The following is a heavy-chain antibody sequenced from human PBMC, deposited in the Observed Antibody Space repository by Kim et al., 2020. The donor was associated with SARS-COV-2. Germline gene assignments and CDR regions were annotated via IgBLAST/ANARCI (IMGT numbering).Heavy chain of an antibody. J-gene: IGHJ4*02. V-gene: IGHV3-74*01. D-gene: IGHD6-19*01. Sequence: YTDSVKDRFTISRDNAKNTLYLQMNSLRAEDTAVYYCARDQTEAGPTTFDYWGQGTLVTVSS. CDR3: ARDQTEAGPTTFDY.